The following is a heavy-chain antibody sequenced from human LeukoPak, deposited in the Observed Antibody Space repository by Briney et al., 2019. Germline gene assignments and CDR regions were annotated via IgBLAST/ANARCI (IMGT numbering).Heavy chain of an antibody. Sequence: GGSLRLSCAASGFTFSSYTMNWVRQAQGKGLEWVSSISISSSYIYYADSVKGRFTISRDNAKNSLYLQMNSLRAEDTAVYYCAREDRGEIVVVPAARNFDYWGQGTLVTVSS. CDR1: GFTFSSYT. J-gene: IGHJ4*02. CDR3: AREDRGEIVVVPAARNFDY. CDR2: ISISSSYI. D-gene: IGHD2-2*01. V-gene: IGHV3-21*01.